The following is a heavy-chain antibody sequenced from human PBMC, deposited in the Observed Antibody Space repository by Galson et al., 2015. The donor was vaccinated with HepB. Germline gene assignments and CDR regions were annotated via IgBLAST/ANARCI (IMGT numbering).Heavy chain of an antibody. J-gene: IGHJ4*02. V-gene: IGHV4-4*07. CDR1: GGSISSYY. CDR2: IYTSGST. D-gene: IGHD4-23*01. Sequence: SETLSLTCTVSGGSISSYYWSWIRQPAGKGLEWIGRIYTSGSTNYNPSLKSRVTMSVDTSKNQFSLKLSSVTAADTAIYYCARDLGGHRADYFEYWGQGTLVTVSS. CDR3: ARDLGGHRADYFEY.